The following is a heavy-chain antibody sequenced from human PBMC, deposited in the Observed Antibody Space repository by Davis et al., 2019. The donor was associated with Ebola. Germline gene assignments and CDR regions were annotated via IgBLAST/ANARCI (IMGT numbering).Heavy chain of an antibody. D-gene: IGHD4-17*01. J-gene: IGHJ5*02. Sequence: AASVKVSCKASGYTFTSYYMHWVRQAPGQGLEWMGIINPSGGSTSYAQKFQGRVTMTRDTSTSTVYMELSSLRSEDTAVYYCARDNQPMTTVTTAANWFDPWGQGTLVTVSS. CDR3: ARDNQPMTTVTTAANWFDP. CDR2: INPSGGST. CDR1: GYTFTSYY. V-gene: IGHV1-46*01.